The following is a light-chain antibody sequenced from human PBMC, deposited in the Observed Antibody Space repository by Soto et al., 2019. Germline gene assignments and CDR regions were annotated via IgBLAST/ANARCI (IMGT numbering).Light chain of an antibody. J-gene: IGLJ1*01. V-gene: IGLV1-40*01. CDR3: QSYDSTLSAGDV. Sequence: QSLLTQRASVSGAPGETVSISCTGSSTNIGAGYGLHWYQQPPGTVPKLNIAGGAIRPSGLPERFSAATSGTTASRAITGLQAEDEGDYGFQSYDSTLSAGDVFGTGTKVT. CDR2: GGA. CDR1: STNIGAGYG.